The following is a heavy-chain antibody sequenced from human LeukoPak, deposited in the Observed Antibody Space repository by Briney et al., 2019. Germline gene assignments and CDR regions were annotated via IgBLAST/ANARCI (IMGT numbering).Heavy chain of an antibody. D-gene: IGHD5-18*01. CDR3: ARGRYSYGYRYYYYGMDV. V-gene: IGHV4-59*01. Sequence: PSETLSLTCTVSGGSISSYYWSWIRQPPGKGLEWIGYIYYSGSTNYNPSLKSRVTISVGTSKNQFSLKLSSVTAADTAVYYCARGRYSYGYRYYYYGMDVWGQGTTVTVSS. CDR2: IYYSGST. J-gene: IGHJ6*02. CDR1: GGSISSYY.